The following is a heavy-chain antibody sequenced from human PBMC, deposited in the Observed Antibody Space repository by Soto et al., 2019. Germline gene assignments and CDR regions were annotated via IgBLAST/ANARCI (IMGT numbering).Heavy chain of an antibody. CDR1: GFTFSSYG. J-gene: IGHJ4*02. D-gene: IGHD3-3*01. Sequence: QVQLVESGGGVVQPGRSLRLSCAASGFTFSSYGMHWVRQAPGKGLEWVAVIWHDGSYKYYADSVKGRFTISRDNSKNTLSLKMSSLSPEDTAVYYCARNYDSWGGYHDYWGQGTLVIVSS. CDR3: ARNYDSWGGYHDY. V-gene: IGHV3-33*01. CDR2: IWHDGSYK.